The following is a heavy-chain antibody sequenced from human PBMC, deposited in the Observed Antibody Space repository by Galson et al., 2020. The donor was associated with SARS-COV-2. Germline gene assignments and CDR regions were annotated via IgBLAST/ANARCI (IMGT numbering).Heavy chain of an antibody. CDR2: ISWNSGSI. Sequence: GGSLRLSCAASGFTFDDYAMHWVRQAPGKGLEWVSGISWNSGSIGYADSVKGRFTISRDNAKNSLYLQMNSLRAEDTALYYCAKDGEDSGSYYYFDYWGQGTLVTVSS. CDR3: AKDGEDSGSYYYFDY. CDR1: GFTFDDYA. V-gene: IGHV3-9*01. J-gene: IGHJ4*02. D-gene: IGHD1-26*01.